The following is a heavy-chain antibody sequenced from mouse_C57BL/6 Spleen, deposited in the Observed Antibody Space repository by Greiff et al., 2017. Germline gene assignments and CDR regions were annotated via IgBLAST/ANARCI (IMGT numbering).Heavy chain of an antibody. CDR2: IDPANGNT. D-gene: IGHD2-3*01. V-gene: IGHV14-3*01. CDR1: GFNIKNTY. CDR3: ARCPYDGYPLYAMDY. J-gene: IGHJ4*01. Sequence: VQLQQSVAELVRPGASVKLSCTASGFNIKNTYMHWVKQRPEQGLEWIGRIDPANGNTKYAPKFQGKATITADTSSNTAYLQLSSLTSEDTAIXYCARCPYDGYPLYAMDYWGQGTSVTVSS.